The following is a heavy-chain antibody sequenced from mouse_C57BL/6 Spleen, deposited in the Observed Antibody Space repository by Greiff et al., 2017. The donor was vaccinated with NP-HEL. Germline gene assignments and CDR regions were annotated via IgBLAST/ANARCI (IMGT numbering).Heavy chain of an antibody. Sequence: EVHLVESGGGLVKPGGSLKLSCAASGFTFSDYGMHWVRQAPEKGLEWVAYISSGGSTIYYADTVKGRFTISRDNAKNTLFLQMTSLRSEDTAMYYCARGVRDAMDYGGQGTSVTVSS. CDR3: ARGVRDAMDY. J-gene: IGHJ4*01. CDR2: ISSGGSTI. CDR1: GFTFSDYG. D-gene: IGHD2-2*01. V-gene: IGHV5-17*01.